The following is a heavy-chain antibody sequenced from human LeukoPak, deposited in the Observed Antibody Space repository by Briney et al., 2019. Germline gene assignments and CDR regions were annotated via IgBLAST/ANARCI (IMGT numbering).Heavy chain of an antibody. V-gene: IGHV1-69*13. J-gene: IGHJ5*02. Sequence: GAPVKVSCKASGGTFSSYAISWVRQAPGQGLEWMGGIIPIFGTANYAQKFQGRVTITADESTSTAYMELSSLRSEDTAVYYCATTYDFWSGYYLPAPWGQGTLVTVSS. CDR3: ATTYDFWSGYYLPAP. CDR1: GGTFSSYA. D-gene: IGHD3-3*01. CDR2: IIPIFGTA.